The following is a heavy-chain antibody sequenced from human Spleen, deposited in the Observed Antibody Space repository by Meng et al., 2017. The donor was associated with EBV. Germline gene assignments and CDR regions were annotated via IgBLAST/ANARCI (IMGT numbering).Heavy chain of an antibody. CDR3: VRGSGYGGYDFDS. CDR2: IDPHSGDT. D-gene: IGHD5-12*01. Sequence: QEQVLRSGAEVKRSRAYVKVSCKASGYTFIGYSVHWVRQAPGQWLEWMGRIDPHSGDTIYAHEFQGRVTMTRDTSISTAYMELSRLTSDDTAIYYCVRGSGYGGYDFDSWGQGTLVTVSS. V-gene: IGHV1-2*06. J-gene: IGHJ4*02. CDR1: GYTFIGYS.